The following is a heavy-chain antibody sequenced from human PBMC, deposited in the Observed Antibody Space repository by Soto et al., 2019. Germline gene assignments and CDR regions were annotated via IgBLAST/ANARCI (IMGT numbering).Heavy chain of an antibody. J-gene: IGHJ5*02. V-gene: IGHV3-11*06. CDR2: ISSRTNYT. Sequence: PGGSLRLSCAASVFTFSDYYMSWIRQAPGKGLEWVSYISSRTNYTNYADSVKGRFTISRDNAKNSLYLQMNSLRAEDTAVYHCARSVVSSTRFDPWGQGTLVTVSS. CDR3: ARSVVSSTRFDP. D-gene: IGHD3-22*01. CDR1: VFTFSDYY.